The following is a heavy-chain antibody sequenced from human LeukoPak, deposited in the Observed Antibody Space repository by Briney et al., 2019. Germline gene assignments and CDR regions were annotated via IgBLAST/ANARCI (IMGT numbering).Heavy chain of an antibody. Sequence: ASVKVSCKASGYTFTSYGISWVRQAPGQGLEWMGWISAYNGNTNYAQKLQGRVTMTTDTSTSTAYMELRSLRSDDTAVYYCATAPISGDAFDIWGQGTMVTVSS. CDR2: ISAYNGNT. CDR3: ATAPISGDAFDI. J-gene: IGHJ3*02. CDR1: GYTFTSYG. D-gene: IGHD1-14*01. V-gene: IGHV1-18*01.